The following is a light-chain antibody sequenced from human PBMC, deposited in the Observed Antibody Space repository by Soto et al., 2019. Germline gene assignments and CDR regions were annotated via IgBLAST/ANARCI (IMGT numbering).Light chain of an antibody. CDR2: DVS. Sequence: EVVLTQSPLSLPVTLGQPASISCGSSQSLVNSDGNTYLNWFQQRPGRSPRRLIYDVSTRDSGVTDRFSGSGSGTDFTLKGRRVEAEYGADSYCEEDTHWPPLTFGHGTRLDSK. CDR3: EEDTHWPPLT. CDR1: QSLVNSDGNTY. J-gene: IGKJ5*01. V-gene: IGKV2-30*01.